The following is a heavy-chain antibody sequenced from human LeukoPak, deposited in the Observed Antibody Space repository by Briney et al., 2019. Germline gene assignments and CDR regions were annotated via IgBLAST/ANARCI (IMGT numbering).Heavy chain of an antibody. CDR3: VREVPLGDGYYYYGVDV. Sequence: PSETLSLTCAVSGGSISSSNWWSWVRQPPGKGLEWIGEIYHSGSTNYNPSLKSRVTISVDKSKNQFSLKLSSVTAADTAVYYCVREVPLGDGYYYYGVDVWGKGTTVTVSS. CDR2: IYHSGST. D-gene: IGHD3-10*01. J-gene: IGHJ6*04. CDR1: GGSISSSNW. V-gene: IGHV4-4*02.